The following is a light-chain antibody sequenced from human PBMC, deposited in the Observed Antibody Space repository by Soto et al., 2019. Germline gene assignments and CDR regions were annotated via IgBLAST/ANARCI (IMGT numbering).Light chain of an antibody. J-gene: IGLJ2*01. CDR3: QSFDTRLNTVV. CDR2: GNK. V-gene: IGLV1-40*01. Sequence: QSVVTQPPSVSGAPGQRVTISCTGSSSNIGADYDVHWYQHFPGRAPKLLIYGNKNRPSGVPDRFSGTKSGTSASLDITGLQAEDEADYYCQSFDTRLNTVVFGGGTKVTVL. CDR1: SSNIGADYD.